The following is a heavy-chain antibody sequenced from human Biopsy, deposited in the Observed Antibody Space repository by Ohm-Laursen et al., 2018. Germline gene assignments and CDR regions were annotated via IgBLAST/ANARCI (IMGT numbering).Heavy chain of an antibody. V-gene: IGHV4-59*01. D-gene: IGHD2/OR15-2a*01. CDR2: IYYSGST. CDR3: ARATNSTGWPYYYFYGMDV. Sequence: GTLSLTCTVSGGSISSDYWSWIRQTPGQGLEWIGYIYYSGSTNYNPSLKSRVTISVDTSQNQFSLRLNSVTAADTAVYYCARATNSTGWPYYYFYGMDVWGQGTTVTVSS. CDR1: GGSISSDY. J-gene: IGHJ6*02.